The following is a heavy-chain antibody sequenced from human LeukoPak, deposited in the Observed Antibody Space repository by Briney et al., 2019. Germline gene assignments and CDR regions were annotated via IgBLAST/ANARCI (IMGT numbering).Heavy chain of an antibody. D-gene: IGHD4-23*01. J-gene: IGHJ6*03. CDR2: ISWDGGST. CDR3: AKYGANGGYYYMDV. CDR1: GFTFDDYA. V-gene: IGHV3-43D*03. Sequence: GGSLRLSCAASGFTFDDYAMHWVRQAPGKGLEWVSLISWDGGSTYYADYRRGRITISRDNSQNSLYLQMNSARAADTALYYSAKYGANGGYYYMDVWGQGTTVTVSS.